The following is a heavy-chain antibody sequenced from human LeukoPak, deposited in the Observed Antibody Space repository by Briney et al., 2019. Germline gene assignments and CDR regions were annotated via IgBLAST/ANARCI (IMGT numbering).Heavy chain of an antibody. V-gene: IGHV3-21*01. CDR2: ISSSSSYI. CDR1: GFTFSTYS. Sequence: PGGSLRLSCAASGFTFSTYSMNWVRQAPGKGLEWVSSISSSSSYIYYADSVKGRFTISRDNAKTSLYLQMNSLRAEDTAVYYCARVGFDYYYMDVWGKGTTVTISS. J-gene: IGHJ6*03. D-gene: IGHD3-16*01. CDR3: ARVGFDYYYMDV.